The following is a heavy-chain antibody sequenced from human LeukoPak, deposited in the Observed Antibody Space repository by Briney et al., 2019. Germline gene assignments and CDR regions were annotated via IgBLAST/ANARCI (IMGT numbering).Heavy chain of an antibody. CDR1: GFTFSAYN. CDR2: ISSIGTTT. D-gene: IGHD3-10*01. V-gene: IGHV3-48*04. J-gene: IGHJ4*02. Sequence: GGSLRLSCVASGFTFSAYNMNWVRQAPGKGLEWLSYISSIGTTTYYADSVKGRFTISRDNARNSLFLQMNSLRVEDTAVYYCARDPEDYYYGSGSSDYWGQGTLVTVSS. CDR3: ARDPEDYYYGSGSSDY.